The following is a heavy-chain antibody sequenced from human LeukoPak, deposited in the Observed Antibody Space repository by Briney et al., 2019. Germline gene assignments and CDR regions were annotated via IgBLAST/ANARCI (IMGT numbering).Heavy chain of an antibody. CDR3: AKDTSGSYLRAFDI. Sequence: GGSLRLSCAASGFTFTSYVMSWVRQAPGKGLEWVSGISWNSGSIGYADSVKGRFTISRDNAKNSLYLQMNSLRAEDTALYYCAKDTSGSYLRAFDIWGQGTMVTVSS. CDR2: ISWNSGSI. J-gene: IGHJ3*02. D-gene: IGHD1-26*01. CDR1: GFTFTSYV. V-gene: IGHV3-9*01.